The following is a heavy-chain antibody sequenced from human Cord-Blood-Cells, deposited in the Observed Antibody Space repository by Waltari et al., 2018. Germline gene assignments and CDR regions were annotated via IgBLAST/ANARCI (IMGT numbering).Heavy chain of an antibody. CDR1: GGTFSSYA. D-gene: IGHD3-16*01. CDR2: IIPIFGTA. Sequence: QVQLVQSGAEVKKPGSSVKVSCKASGGTFSSYAISWVRQAPGQGLEWMGGIIPIFGTANYAQKFQGRVTITADKSTSTAYMELSSLRSEDTAVYYCARWSYDYIWGSYNWFDPWGQGTLVTVSS. CDR3: ARWSYDYIWGSYNWFDP. J-gene: IGHJ5*02. V-gene: IGHV1-69*06.